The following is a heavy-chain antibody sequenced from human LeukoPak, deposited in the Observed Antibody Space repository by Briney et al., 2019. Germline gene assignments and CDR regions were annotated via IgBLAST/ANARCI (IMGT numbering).Heavy chain of an antibody. J-gene: IGHJ4*02. CDR3: AKSYGSGTYQPQGY. CDR1: GFIFSSYA. D-gene: IGHD3-10*01. Sequence: GRSLRLSCAASGFIFSSYAMHWVRQAPGKGLEWVAVISYDGSNKYYADSVKGRFTITRDNSKNTLYLQMNSLRAEDTAVYYCAKSYGSGTYQPQGYWGQGTLVTVSS. V-gene: IGHV3-30-3*01. CDR2: ISYDGSNK.